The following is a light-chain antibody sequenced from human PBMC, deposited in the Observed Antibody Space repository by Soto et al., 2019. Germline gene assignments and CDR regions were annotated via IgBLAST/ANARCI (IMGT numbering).Light chain of an antibody. CDR3: QQRSDWPRIT. V-gene: IGKV3-15*01. J-gene: IGKJ5*01. CDR2: GAS. CDR1: QSVSSK. Sequence: EIVMTQSPATLSVSPGERATLSCRASQSVSSKIAWYQQKPGQAPRLLIYGASTRATGIPARISGSGSGTEFTLTISSLQSEDFAVYYCQQRSDWPRITFGQGTRLEIK.